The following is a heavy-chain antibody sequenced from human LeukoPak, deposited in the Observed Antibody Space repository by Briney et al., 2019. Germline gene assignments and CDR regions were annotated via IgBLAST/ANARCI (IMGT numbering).Heavy chain of an antibody. V-gene: IGHV5-51*01. CDR2: IYPYDSKT. J-gene: IGHJ6*03. Sequence: GEPLEISCQASGSRFTHFWIGWVRQMPGKGLEWFGIIYPYDSKTMYSPSFQGKATISADNSTRTAYLHWSGLKASDTAIYYCARHQGGGSVSWYNEDCYYYYYMDVWGKGTTVTVSS. CDR3: ARHQGGGSVSWYNEDCYYYYYMDV. CDR1: GSRFTHFW. D-gene: IGHD1-14*01.